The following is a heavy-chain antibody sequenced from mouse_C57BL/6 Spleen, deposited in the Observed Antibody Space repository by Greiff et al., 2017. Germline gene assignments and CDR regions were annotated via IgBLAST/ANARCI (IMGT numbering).Heavy chain of an antibody. Sequence: EVKLIESGGDLVKPGGSLKLSCAASGFTFSSYGMSWVRQTPDKRLEWVATISSGGTYTSYPDSVKGRFTISRDNAKNTLYLQMSSLKSEDTAMYYCASHYYGSSYWYFDVWGTGTTVTVSS. CDR3: ASHYYGSSYWYFDV. CDR2: ISSGGTYT. V-gene: IGHV5-6*01. CDR1: GFTFSSYG. J-gene: IGHJ1*03. D-gene: IGHD1-1*01.